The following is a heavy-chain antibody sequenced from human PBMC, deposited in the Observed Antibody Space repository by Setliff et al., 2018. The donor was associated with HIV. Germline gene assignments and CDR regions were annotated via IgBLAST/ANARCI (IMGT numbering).Heavy chain of an antibody. Sequence: PGESLKISCKGSGYSFTSYWIGWVRQMPGKGLEWMGIIYPGDSDTRYSPSFQGQVTISADKSISTAYLQWSSLKASDTTMYYCARSGMELPGGYYYMDVWGKGTTVTVSS. CDR2: IYPGDSDT. D-gene: IGHD3-10*01. J-gene: IGHJ6*03. CDR1: GYSFTSYW. CDR3: ARSGMELPGGYYYMDV. V-gene: IGHV5-51*01.